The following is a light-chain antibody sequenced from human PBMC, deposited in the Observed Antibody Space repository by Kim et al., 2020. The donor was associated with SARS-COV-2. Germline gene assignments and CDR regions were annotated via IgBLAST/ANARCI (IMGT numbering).Light chain of an antibody. CDR2: DAS. J-gene: IGKJ5*01. V-gene: IGKV3-11*01. CDR1: QSVATY. CDR3: QQRGN. Sequence: GTLSLSPGERATLSCRASQSVATYLAWYQQKPGQAPRLLIYDASKRATGIPARFRGSGSGTDFTLTIGTLEPEDSAVYYCQQRGNFGQGTRLEIK.